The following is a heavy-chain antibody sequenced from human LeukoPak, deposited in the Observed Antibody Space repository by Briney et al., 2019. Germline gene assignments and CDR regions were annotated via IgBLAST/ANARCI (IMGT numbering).Heavy chain of an antibody. CDR2: INPNSGGT. V-gene: IGHV1-2*02. D-gene: IGHD3-16*01. CDR3: ARDTPALRMRGGGNWFDP. J-gene: IGHJ5*02. Sequence: ASVKVSCKASGYTFTGYYMHWVRQAPGQGLEWMGWINPNSGGTNYAQKFQGRVAMTRDTSISTAYMELSRLRSDDTAVYYCARDTPALRMRGGGNWFDPWGQGTLVTVSS. CDR1: GYTFTGYY.